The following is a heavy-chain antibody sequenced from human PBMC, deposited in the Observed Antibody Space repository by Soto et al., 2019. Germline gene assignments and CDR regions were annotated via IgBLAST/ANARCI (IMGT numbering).Heavy chain of an antibody. D-gene: IGHD6-19*01. CDR3: AKGGRKWVVAAGVNY. CDR2: VSHDGRNT. J-gene: IGHJ4*02. Sequence: VQLVESGGGVVQPGRSLRLSCAASGFTFSDYAMHWVRQAPGKGLEWVAVVSHDGRNTHYADSVKGGFTISRDISKNTVSRERTSRGAGDTAVYYCAKGGRKWVVAAGVNYWGQGDLVTVS. CDR1: GFTFSDYA. V-gene: IGHV3-30*18.